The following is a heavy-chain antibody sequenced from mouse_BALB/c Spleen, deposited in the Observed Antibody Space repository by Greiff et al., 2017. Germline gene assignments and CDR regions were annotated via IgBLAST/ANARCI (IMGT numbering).Heavy chain of an antibody. CDR2: IYPGSGNT. V-gene: IGHV1-77*01. D-gene: IGHD2-1*01. CDR1: GYTFTDYY. Sequence: QVQLKESGAELARPGASVKLSCKASGYTFTDYYINWVKQRTGQGLEWIGEIYPGSGNTYYNEKFKGKATLTADKSSSTAYMQLSSLTSEDSAVYFCASHYGNYEGAWFAYWGQGTLVTVSA. CDR3: ASHYGNYEGAWFAY. J-gene: IGHJ3*01.